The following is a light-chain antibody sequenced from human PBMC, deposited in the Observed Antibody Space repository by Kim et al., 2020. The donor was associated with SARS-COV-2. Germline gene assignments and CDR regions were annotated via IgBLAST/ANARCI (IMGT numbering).Light chain of an antibody. J-gene: IGKJ4*01. V-gene: IGKV3-20*01. CDR3: QYFGDSRP. CDR2: GAS. CDR1: QSVASSY. Sequence: VSPGERATLACRASQSVASSYLVWYQQKPGQAPRLLIYGASKRVTGIPDRFSGSGSGTDFTLTVSRLEPEDFAVYYCQYFGDSRPFGGGTKVDIK.